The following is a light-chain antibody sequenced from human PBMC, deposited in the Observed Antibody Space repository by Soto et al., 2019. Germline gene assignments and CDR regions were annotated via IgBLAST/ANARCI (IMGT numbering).Light chain of an antibody. CDR1: QSISSN. V-gene: IGKV3-15*01. J-gene: IGKJ1*01. Sequence: EIVMTQSPETLSVSPGERATLSCRASQSISSNLAWFQQKPGQAPRLLIYGASTRATGIPVRFSGSGSGTEFTLTISSLQSEDFAVYYCQRYNKWPLWTFGQGTKVAIK. CDR2: GAS. CDR3: QRYNKWPLWT.